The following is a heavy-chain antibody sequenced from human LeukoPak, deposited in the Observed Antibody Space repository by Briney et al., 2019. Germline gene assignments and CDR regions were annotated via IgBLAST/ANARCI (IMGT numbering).Heavy chain of an antibody. Sequence: SETLSLTXTVSGGSISSSGYYWGWIRQPPGKGLEWIASIYYSGSTYYNPSLKSRVTISVDTSKNQLSLKLSSLTAADTAVYYCARHQYSGSYYGLSWFDPWGQGTLVTVSS. J-gene: IGHJ5*02. CDR1: GGSISSSGYY. V-gene: IGHV4-39*01. D-gene: IGHD1-26*01. CDR2: IYYSGST. CDR3: ARHQYSGSYYGLSWFDP.